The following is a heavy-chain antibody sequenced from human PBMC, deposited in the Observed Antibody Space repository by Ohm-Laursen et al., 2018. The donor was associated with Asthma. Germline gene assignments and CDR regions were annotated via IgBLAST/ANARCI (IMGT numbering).Heavy chain of an antibody. CDR1: GFTFSSYA. CDR2: ISYDGSNK. Sequence: SLRLSCAASGFTFSSYAMHWVRQAPGKGLEWVAIISYDGSNKDYADSVKGRFTISRDNSKITVYVQMNSLRAEDTAVYYCAKEKGGSFDYWGQGTLVTVFS. CDR3: AKEKGGSFDY. D-gene: IGHD1-26*01. V-gene: IGHV3-30*04. J-gene: IGHJ4*02.